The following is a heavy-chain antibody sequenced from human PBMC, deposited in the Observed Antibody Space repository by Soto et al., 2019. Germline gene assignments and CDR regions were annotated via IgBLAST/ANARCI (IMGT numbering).Heavy chain of an antibody. D-gene: IGHD2-2*02. CDR1: GYSFTSYW. Sequence: PGASLKISCKGSGYSFTSYWIGWVRQMPGKGLEWMGIIYPGDSDTRYSPSFQGQVTISADKSISTAYLQWSSLKASDTAMYYCASSGYCSSTSCYRGLYYYYGMDVWGQGTTVTVSS. CDR2: IYPGDSDT. V-gene: IGHV5-51*01. J-gene: IGHJ6*02. CDR3: ASSGYCSSTSCYRGLYYYYGMDV.